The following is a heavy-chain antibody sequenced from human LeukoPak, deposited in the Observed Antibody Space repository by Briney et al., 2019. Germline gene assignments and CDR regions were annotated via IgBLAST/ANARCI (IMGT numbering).Heavy chain of an antibody. D-gene: IGHD1-14*01. V-gene: IGHV3-30*02. CDR3: AKGKITAFDI. Sequence: GGSLRLSCAASGFTFSSYGMHWVRQAPGKGLEWVAFIRYDGSNKYYADSVKGRFTISRDNSKNSLYLQMNSLRAEDTAVYYCAKGKITAFDIWGQGTMVTVSS. CDR1: GFTFSSYG. J-gene: IGHJ3*02. CDR2: IRYDGSNK.